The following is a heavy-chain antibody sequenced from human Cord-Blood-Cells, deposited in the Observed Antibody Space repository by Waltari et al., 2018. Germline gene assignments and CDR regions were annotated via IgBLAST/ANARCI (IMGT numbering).Heavy chain of an antibody. D-gene: IGHD3-10*01. CDR1: GGSISSGDSY. Sequence: QVQLQESGPGLVKPSQTLSLTCTVSGGSISSGDSYWIWIRQPPGQGLEWIGYIYYSGSTYYNPSLKSRVTISVDTSKNQFSLKLSSVTAADTAVYYCAREHGGSNGSGSYYIEYFQHWGQGTLVTVSS. CDR3: AREHGGSNGSGSYYIEYFQH. CDR2: IYYSGST. V-gene: IGHV4-30-4*01. J-gene: IGHJ1*01.